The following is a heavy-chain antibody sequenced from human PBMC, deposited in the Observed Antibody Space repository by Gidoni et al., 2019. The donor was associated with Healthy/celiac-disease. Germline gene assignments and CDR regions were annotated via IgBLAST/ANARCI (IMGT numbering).Heavy chain of an antibody. CDR3: AREGNGGADGFDY. J-gene: IGHJ4*02. CDR1: GFTFSSYS. V-gene: IGHV3-48*02. D-gene: IGHD3-16*01. Sequence: EVQLVESGGGLVQPGGSLRLSCSASGFTFSSYSMNWVRQAPGKGLGWVSYISSSSSTIYYADSVKGRFTISRDNAKNSLYLQMNSLRDEDTAVYYCAREGNGGADGFDYWGQGTLVTVSS. CDR2: ISSSSSTI.